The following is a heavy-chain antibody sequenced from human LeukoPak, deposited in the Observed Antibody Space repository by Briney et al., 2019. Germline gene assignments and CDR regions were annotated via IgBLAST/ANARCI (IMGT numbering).Heavy chain of an antibody. J-gene: IGHJ3*02. CDR2: IKQDGSEK. V-gene: IGHV3-7*01. Sequence: GGSLRLSCAASGFTFSNYWMSWVRQAPGKGLEWVANIKQDGSEKYYVDSVKGRFTISRDNAKNSLYLQMNSLRAEDTAVYYCARVAAIWYQSLDAFDIWGQGTMVTVSS. CDR3: ARVAAIWYQSLDAFDI. D-gene: IGHD2-2*01. CDR1: GFTFSNYW.